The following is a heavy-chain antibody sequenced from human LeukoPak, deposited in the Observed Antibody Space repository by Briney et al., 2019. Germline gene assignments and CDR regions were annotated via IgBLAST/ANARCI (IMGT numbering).Heavy chain of an antibody. V-gene: IGHV4-34*01. CDR3: ARARGVYYYDSSGYRY. CDR2: INHSGST. D-gene: IGHD3-22*01. CDR1: GGSFSGYY. J-gene: IGHJ4*02. Sequence: SETLSLTCAVYGGSFSGYYWSWIRQPPGKGLEWIGEINHSGSTNYNPSLKSRVTISVDTSKNQFSLKLSSVTAADTAVYYCARARGVYYYDSSGYRYWGRGTLVTVSS.